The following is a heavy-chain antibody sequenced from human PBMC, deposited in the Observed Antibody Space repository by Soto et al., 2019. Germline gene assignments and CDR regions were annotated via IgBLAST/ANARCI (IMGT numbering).Heavy chain of an antibody. J-gene: IGHJ4*02. CDR2: ISAYNGNT. D-gene: IGHD5-12*01. CDR1: GYTFTSYG. V-gene: IGHV1-18*01. Sequence: QVQLVQSGAEVKKPGASVKVSCKASGYTFTSYGISWVRQAPGQGLEWMGWISAYNGNTNYAQKLQGRVTMTTDTXTXTXVMERRSLRSDDTAVYYCAREGPLGVDKREARGFDYWGQGTLVTVSS. CDR3: AREGPLGVDKREARGFDY.